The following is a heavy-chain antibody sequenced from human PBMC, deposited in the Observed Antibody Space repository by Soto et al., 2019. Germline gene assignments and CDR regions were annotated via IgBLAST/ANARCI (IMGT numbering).Heavy chain of an antibody. CDR3: ARGRGYSGYDLFWFDP. D-gene: IGHD5-12*01. Sequence: QVQLVESGGGVVQPGRSLRLSCAASGFTFSSYGMHWVRQAPGKGLEWVAVIWYDGSNKYYADSVKGRFTISRDNSKNTRYLQMNSLRAEDTAVYYCARGRGYSGYDLFWFDPWGQGTMVTVSS. CDR1: GFTFSSYG. J-gene: IGHJ5*02. CDR2: IWYDGSNK. V-gene: IGHV3-33*01.